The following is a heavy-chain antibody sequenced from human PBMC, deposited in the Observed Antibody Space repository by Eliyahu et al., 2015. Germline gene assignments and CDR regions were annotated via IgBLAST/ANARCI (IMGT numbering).Heavy chain of an antibody. J-gene: IGHJ4*02. CDR3: ARMRYNWNDIDY. CDR2: IFSNDEK. Sequence: QVTLKESGPVLVKPTXTLTLTCPXSGFXXSNARMGVSWVRQPPGKALEWLAHIFSNDEKSYSTXLKSRLTISKDTSKSQVVLTMTNMDPVDTATYYCARMRYNWNDIDYWGQGTLVTVSS. D-gene: IGHD1-1*01. V-gene: IGHV2-26*01. CDR1: GFXXSNARMG.